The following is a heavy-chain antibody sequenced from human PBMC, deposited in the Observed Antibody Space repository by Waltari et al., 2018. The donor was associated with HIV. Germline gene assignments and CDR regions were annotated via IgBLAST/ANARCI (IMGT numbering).Heavy chain of an antibody. D-gene: IGHD1-26*01. CDR3: ARRNILASFDY. J-gene: IGHJ4*02. CDR1: GGSISSSAHY. V-gene: IGHV4-39*01. Sequence: QLQLQESGPRLVKASEILSLTCTVSGGSISSSAHYWGWIRQPPGKGLEWIGNIYYSGSTYYKPSLKRRVTVSVDTSKNQFSLKLSSVTAADTAIYYCARRNILASFDYWGQGTLVTVSS. CDR2: IYYSGST.